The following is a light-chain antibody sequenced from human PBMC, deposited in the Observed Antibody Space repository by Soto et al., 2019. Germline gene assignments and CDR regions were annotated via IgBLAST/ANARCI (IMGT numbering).Light chain of an antibody. CDR1: SSNIGSNN. V-gene: IGLV2-23*01. CDR3: CSYARGRIWV. J-gene: IGLJ3*02. CDR2: EAN. Sequence: QSALAQPPSVSGTPGQRVTISCSGASSNIGSNNVYWYQLHPGKAPKLVIYEANKRPSGISGRFSVSKSGNTASLTISGLQAEDEAHYYCCSYARGRIWVFGGGTKVTVL.